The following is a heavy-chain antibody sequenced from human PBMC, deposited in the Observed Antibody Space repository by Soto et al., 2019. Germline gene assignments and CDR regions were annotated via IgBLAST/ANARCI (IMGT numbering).Heavy chain of an antibody. Sequence: PGGSLRLSCAASGFTVSSNYMSWVRQAPGKGLEWVSVIYSGGSTYYADSVKGRFTISRHNSKNTLYLQMNSLRAEDTAVYYCVRDSLSSGWYGNAFAIWGQGTMVTVSS. V-gene: IGHV3-53*04. J-gene: IGHJ3*02. CDR2: IYSGGST. CDR1: GFTVSSNY. CDR3: VRDSLSSGWYGNAFAI. D-gene: IGHD6-19*01.